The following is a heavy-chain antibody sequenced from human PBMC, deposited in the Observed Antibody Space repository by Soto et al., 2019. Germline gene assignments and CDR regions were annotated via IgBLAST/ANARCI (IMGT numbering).Heavy chain of an antibody. CDR1: DDSLSSGSYY. D-gene: IGHD2-2*01. CDR3: GRGGDAHKMGRH. J-gene: IGHJ1*01. V-gene: IGHV4-61*01. CDR2: VHFSGSL. Sequence: QVQLQESGPGLVKPSETLSLICSVSDDSLSSGSYYWSWIRQPPGKGPEWIGFVHFSGSLHYNASLKSRATISVDTSRKQISLKLTSLTAADTAVYFCGRGGDAHKMGRHWGQGTLVTVSS.